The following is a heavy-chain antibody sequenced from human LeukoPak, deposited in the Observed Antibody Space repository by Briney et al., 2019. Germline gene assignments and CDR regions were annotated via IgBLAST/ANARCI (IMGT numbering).Heavy chain of an antibody. D-gene: IGHD3-10*01. Sequence: PSETLSLTCAVYGGSFSGYYWSWIRQPPGKGLEWIGEINHSGSTNYNPSLKSRVTISVDTSKNQFSLKLSSVTAADTAVYYCAREVLLWFGDPIAYFDYWGQGTLVTVSS. CDR1: GGSFSGYY. J-gene: IGHJ4*02. CDR3: AREVLLWFGDPIAYFDY. V-gene: IGHV4-34*01. CDR2: INHSGST.